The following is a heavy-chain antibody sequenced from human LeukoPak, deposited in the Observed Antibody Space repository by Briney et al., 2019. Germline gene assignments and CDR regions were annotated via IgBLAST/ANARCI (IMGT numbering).Heavy chain of an antibody. Sequence: SETLSLTCAVSGGSISSSNWWSWVRQPPGKGLEWIGEIYHSGSTNYNPSLKSRVTISVDTSKNQFSLKLSSVTAADTAVYYCARDYDSSGRFDYWGQGTLVTVSS. J-gene: IGHJ4*02. V-gene: IGHV4-4*02. CDR1: GGSISSSNW. CDR3: ARDYDSSGRFDY. D-gene: IGHD3-22*01. CDR2: IYHSGST.